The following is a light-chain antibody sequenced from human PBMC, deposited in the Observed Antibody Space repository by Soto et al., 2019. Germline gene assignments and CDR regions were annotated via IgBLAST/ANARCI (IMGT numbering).Light chain of an antibody. CDR2: AAS. V-gene: IGKV1-8*01. CDR3: QQYYSYPYT. CDR1: QGISSY. Sequence: IRMTQSQSSLSASTGDRVTITCRASQGISSYLAWYQQKPGKAPKLLIYAASTLQSGVPSRFSGSGSGTDVTLTISCLQSEDFATYYCQQYYSYPYTFGQGTKLEIK. J-gene: IGKJ2*01.